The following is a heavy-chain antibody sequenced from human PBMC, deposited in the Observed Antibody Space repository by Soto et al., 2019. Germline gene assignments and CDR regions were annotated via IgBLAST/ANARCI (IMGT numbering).Heavy chain of an antibody. CDR1: GGSISSYY. V-gene: IGHV4-59*01. J-gene: IGHJ5*02. Sequence: QVQLQESGPGLVKPSETLSLTCTVSGGSISSYYWSWIRQHPGKGLEWIGYIYYSGSTNYTPSLKSRVTISLDTSKNQFSLKLSSVNAADTAVYYCARAKGYYDSRGYYPWFDPWGQGTLVTVSS. CDR2: IYYSGST. D-gene: IGHD3-22*01. CDR3: ARAKGYYDSRGYYPWFDP.